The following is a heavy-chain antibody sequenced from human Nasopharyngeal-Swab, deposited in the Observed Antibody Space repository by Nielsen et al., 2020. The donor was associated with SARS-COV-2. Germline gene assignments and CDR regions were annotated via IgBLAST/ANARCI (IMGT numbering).Heavy chain of an antibody. J-gene: IGHJ4*02. CDR1: GFFFSSNA. CDR2: INDHGDRI. CDR3: VKHQGSSSDQ. Sequence: GGSLRLSCSASGFFFSSNAMHWVRQAPGKGLEYVSSINDHGDRIHYADSVRGRFTISRDNAKNTLYPQMNSLRVEDTAVYYCVKHQGSSSDQWGQGTLVTVSS. V-gene: IGHV3-64D*06.